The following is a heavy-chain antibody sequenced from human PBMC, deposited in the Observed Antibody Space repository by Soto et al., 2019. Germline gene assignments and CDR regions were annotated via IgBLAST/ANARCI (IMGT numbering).Heavy chain of an antibody. Sequence: SSTXSLTGTVSVCAIILYYWNWIRQPPGKGLEWIGYMYYSGSTKYNPSLKSRVNISLDTSKKQFSLKLSSVTAADTAVYYCDARRLGEKLYWGKGTQVNVSS. CDR2: MYYSGST. CDR1: VCAIILYY. V-gene: IGHV4-59*01. J-gene: IGHJ4*02. CDR3: DARRLGEKLY. D-gene: IGHD3-10*01.